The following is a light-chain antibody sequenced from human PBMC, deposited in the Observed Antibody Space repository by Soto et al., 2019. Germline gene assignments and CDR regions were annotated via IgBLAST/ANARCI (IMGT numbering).Light chain of an antibody. J-gene: IGLJ3*02. Sequence: QSALTQPASVSGSPGQSITISCTGTSNDVGACKYVSWYQQLPGKALQLMIYEVSNRPSGVSNRFSGSKSGNTASLTISGTQAEEEADYYCSSYTSTSTLFGGGTKLTV. CDR3: SSYTSTSTL. CDR1: SNDVGACKY. CDR2: EVS. V-gene: IGLV2-14*01.